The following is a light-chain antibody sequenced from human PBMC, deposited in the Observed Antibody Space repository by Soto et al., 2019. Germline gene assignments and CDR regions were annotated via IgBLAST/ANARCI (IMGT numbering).Light chain of an antibody. CDR1: SSDVGAYNF. V-gene: IGLV2-14*01. Sequence: QSALTQPASVSGSPGQSITISCAGSSSDVGAYNFVSWYQRHPGKAPKLMIYEVTSRPSGISRRFSGSKSANTASLTISGLQPEDEADYYCSSYTSSSHVVFGGGTKLTVL. CDR2: EVT. J-gene: IGLJ2*01. CDR3: SSYTSSSHVV.